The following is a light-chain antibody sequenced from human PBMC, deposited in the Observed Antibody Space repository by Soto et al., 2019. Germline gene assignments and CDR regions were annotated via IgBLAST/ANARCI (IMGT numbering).Light chain of an antibody. V-gene: IGLV2-14*01. CDR3: SSYTSSSPRV. CDR2: DVS. J-gene: IGLJ3*02. Sequence: QAVVPQPASVSGSPGQSITISCTGTSSDVGGYNYVSWYQQHPGKAPKLMIYDVSNRPSGVSNRFSGSKSGNTASLTISGLQAEDEADYYCSSYTSSSPRVFGGGTKLTVL. CDR1: SSDVGGYNY.